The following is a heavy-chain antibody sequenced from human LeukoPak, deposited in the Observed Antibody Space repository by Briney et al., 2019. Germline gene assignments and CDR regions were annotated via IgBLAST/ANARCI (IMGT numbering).Heavy chain of an antibody. Sequence: GGSLRLSCAASGFTFSSYAMNWVRQAPGKGLEWVSGISGSGVSTFYADSVKGRFTISRDNSKNTLYLQMNSLRAEDTAVYYCAKGASTWSYFDYWGQGTLVTVSS. CDR1: GFTFSSYA. V-gene: IGHV3-23*01. CDR2: ISGSGVST. D-gene: IGHD6-13*01. J-gene: IGHJ4*02. CDR3: AKGASTWSYFDY.